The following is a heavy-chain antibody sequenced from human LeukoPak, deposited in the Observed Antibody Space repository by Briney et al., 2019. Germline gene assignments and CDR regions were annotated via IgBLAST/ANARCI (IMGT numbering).Heavy chain of an antibody. V-gene: IGHV1-69*05. CDR1: GDTFSSYA. J-gene: IGHJ3*02. Sequence: ASVKVSCKASGDTFSSYAISWVRQAPGQGLEWMGRIIPIFGTANYAQKFQGRVTITTDASTSTAYMELSRLRSEDTAVYYCARDLVVAAMGGDAFDIWGQGTMVTVSS. CDR3: ARDLVVAAMGGDAFDI. D-gene: IGHD2-15*01. CDR2: IIPIFGTA.